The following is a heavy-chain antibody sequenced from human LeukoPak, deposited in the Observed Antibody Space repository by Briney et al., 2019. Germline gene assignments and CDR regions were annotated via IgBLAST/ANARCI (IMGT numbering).Heavy chain of an antibody. CDR3: AREDYYDSSGYYAFDI. V-gene: IGHV3-30-3*01. J-gene: IGHJ3*02. Sequence: GGSLRLSCAASGFTFSSYAMRWVRQAPGKGLEWVAVISYDGSNKYYADSVKGRFTISRDNSENTLYLQMNSLRAEDTAVYYCAREDYYDSSGYYAFDIWGQGTMVTVSS. D-gene: IGHD3-22*01. CDR1: GFTFSSYA. CDR2: ISYDGSNK.